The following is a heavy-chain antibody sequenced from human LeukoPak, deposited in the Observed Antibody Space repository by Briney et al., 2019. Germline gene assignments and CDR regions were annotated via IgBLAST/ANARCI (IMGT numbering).Heavy chain of an antibody. J-gene: IGHJ4*02. Sequence: SETLSLTCTVSGGSISSSSYYWGWIRQPPGKGLEWIGSIYYSGSTYYNPSLKSRVTISVDTSKNQFSLKLSSVTAADTAVYYCASWRGEGYFDYWGQGTLVTVSS. CDR2: IYYSGST. CDR3: ASWRGEGYFDY. D-gene: IGHD3-10*01. V-gene: IGHV4-39*07. CDR1: GGSISSSSYY.